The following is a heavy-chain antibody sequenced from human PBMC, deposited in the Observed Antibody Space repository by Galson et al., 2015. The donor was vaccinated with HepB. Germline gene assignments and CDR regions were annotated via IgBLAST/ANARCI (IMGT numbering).Heavy chain of an antibody. CDR3: ARRSLDGSSWYYFDY. CDR2: IYYSGST. V-gene: IGHV4-59*08. D-gene: IGHD6-13*01. Sequence: ETLSLTCTVSGGSISSYYWSWIRQPPGKGLEWIGYIYYSGSTNYNPSLKSRVTISVDTSKNQFSLKLSSVTAADTAVYYCARRSLDGSSWYYFDYWGQGTLVTVSS. J-gene: IGHJ4*02. CDR1: GGSISSYY.